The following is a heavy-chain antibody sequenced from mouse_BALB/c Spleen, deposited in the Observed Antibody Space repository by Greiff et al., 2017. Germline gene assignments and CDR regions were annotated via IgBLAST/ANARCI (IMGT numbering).Heavy chain of an antibody. D-gene: IGHD2-3*01. V-gene: IGHV5-17*02. CDR3: ARYDGYYVGAMDY. Sequence: EVQGVESGGGLVQPGGSRKLSCAASGFTFSSFGMHWVRQAPEKGLEWVAYISSGSSTIYYADTVKGRFTISRDNPKNTLFLQMTSLRSEDTAMYYCARYDGYYVGAMDYWGQGTSVTVSS. J-gene: IGHJ4*01. CDR1: GFTFSSFG. CDR2: ISSGSSTI.